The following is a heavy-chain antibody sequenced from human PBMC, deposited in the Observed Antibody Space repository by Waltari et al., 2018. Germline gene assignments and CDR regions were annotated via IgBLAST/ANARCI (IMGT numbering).Heavy chain of an antibody. Sequence: QVQLVQSGAEVKKPGSSVKVSCKASGGTFSSYAISWVRQAPGQGLEWMGGISPIFGTANYAQKLQGRVTMTTDTSTSTAYMELRSLRSDDTAVYYCARGMRELGAFDIWGQGTMVTVSS. CDR2: ISPIFGTA. CDR3: ARGMRELGAFDI. CDR1: GGTFSSYA. V-gene: IGHV1-69*05. D-gene: IGHD1-26*01. J-gene: IGHJ3*02.